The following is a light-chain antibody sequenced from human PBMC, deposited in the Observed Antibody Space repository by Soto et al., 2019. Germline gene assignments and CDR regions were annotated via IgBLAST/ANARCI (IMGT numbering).Light chain of an antibody. V-gene: IGKV1-5*03. CDR1: QSISSW. CDR2: KAS. J-gene: IGKJ1*01. CDR3: QQYNSYPWT. Sequence: DIQMTQSPSTLSAPVGDRVTITCRASQSISSWLAWYQQKPGTAPKRLIYKASSLESVVPSTYSGSGSATEFTLTISSLQPDDFATYYCQQYNSYPWTFGQGTEVEIK.